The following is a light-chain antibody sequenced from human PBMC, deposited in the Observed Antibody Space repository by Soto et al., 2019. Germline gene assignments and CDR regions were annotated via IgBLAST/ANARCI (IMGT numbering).Light chain of an antibody. J-gene: IGLJ1*01. CDR2: EVS. CDR3: SSYSGTNYHYV. Sequence: QSALTQPPSASGSFGQSVTISCTGTSSDVGGYNYVSWYQQHPGKAPKLMIYEVSERPSGVLDRFSGSKSGNTASLTVSGLQADDEADYYCSSYSGTNYHYVFGTGTKVTVL. CDR1: SSDVGGYNY. V-gene: IGLV2-8*01.